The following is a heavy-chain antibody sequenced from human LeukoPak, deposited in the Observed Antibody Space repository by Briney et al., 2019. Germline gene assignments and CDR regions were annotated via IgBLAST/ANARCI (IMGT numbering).Heavy chain of an antibody. CDR3: ASARGYYYDSSGRPFDY. D-gene: IGHD3-22*01. Sequence: PGGSLRLSCAASGFTFSSYAMSWVRQAPGKRLEWVSAISGSGGSTYYADSVKGRFTISRDNSKNTLYLQMNSLRAEDTAVYYCASARGYYYDSSGRPFDYWGQGTLVTVSS. V-gene: IGHV3-23*01. CDR2: ISGSGGST. CDR1: GFTFSSYA. J-gene: IGHJ4*02.